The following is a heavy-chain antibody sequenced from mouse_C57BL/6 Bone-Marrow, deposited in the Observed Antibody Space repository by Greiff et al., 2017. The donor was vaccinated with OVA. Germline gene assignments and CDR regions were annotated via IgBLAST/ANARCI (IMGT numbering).Heavy chain of an antibody. CDR2: INPNNGGT. CDR3: ARRLRWYFDV. Sequence: VQLKQSGPELVKPGASVKIPCKASGYTFTDYNMDWVKQSHGKSLEWIGDINPNNGGTIYNQKFKGKATLTVDKSSSTAYMELRSLTSEDTAVYYWARRLRWYFDVWGTGTTVTVSS. CDR1: GYTFTDYN. J-gene: IGHJ1*03. D-gene: IGHD1-1*01. V-gene: IGHV1-18*01.